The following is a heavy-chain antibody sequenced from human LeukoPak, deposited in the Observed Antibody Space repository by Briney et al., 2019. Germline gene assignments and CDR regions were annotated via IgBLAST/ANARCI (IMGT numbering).Heavy chain of an antibody. CDR3: ARTYSRNFDY. CDR1: GFTFSSYG. J-gene: IGHJ4*02. V-gene: IGHV3-21*01. Sequence: PGGSLRLSCAASGFTFSSYGMHWVRQAPGKGLEWGSSVSSSGTYIDYADSVKGRFTISRDNAKNSLYLQMNSLRAEDTAVYYCARTYSRNFDYWGQGTQVTVSS. CDR2: VSSSGTYI. D-gene: IGHD2-15*01.